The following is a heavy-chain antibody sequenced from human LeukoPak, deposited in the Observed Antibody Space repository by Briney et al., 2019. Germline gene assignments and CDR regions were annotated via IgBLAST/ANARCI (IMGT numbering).Heavy chain of an antibody. J-gene: IGHJ3*02. CDR2: INPNSGGT. D-gene: IGHD3-10*01. CDR1: GYTFTSYG. Sequence: ASVKVSCKASGYTFTSYGISWVRQAPGQGVEWMGWINPNSGGTKYAQKFQGRVTVTRDTSISTSSMELSRLKSDDTAVYYCARGGKIMINMVRGALASRDAFDIWGQGTMVTVSS. V-gene: IGHV1-2*02. CDR3: ARGGKIMINMVRGALASRDAFDI.